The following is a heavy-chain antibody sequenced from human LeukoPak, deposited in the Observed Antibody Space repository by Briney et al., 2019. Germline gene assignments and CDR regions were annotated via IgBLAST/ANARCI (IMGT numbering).Heavy chain of an antibody. V-gene: IGHV1-18*01. Sequence: ASVKVSCKASGYTFTSYGISWVRQAPGQGLEWMGWISAYNGNTNYAQKLQGRVTMTTETSTNTAYMELRSLRSDDTAVYYCARVRYGSGSYPSYYFDYWGQGTLVTVSS. D-gene: IGHD3-10*01. CDR1: GYTFTSYG. CDR2: ISAYNGNT. J-gene: IGHJ4*02. CDR3: ARVRYGSGSYPSYYFDY.